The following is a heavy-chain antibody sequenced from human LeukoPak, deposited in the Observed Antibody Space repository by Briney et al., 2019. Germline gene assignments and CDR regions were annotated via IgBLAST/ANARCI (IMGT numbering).Heavy chain of an antibody. Sequence: SETLSLTCTVSGGSISSSSYYWGWIRQPPGKGLEWIGSIYYSGSTYYNPSLKSRVTISVDTSKNQFSLKLSSVTAADTAVYYCACTYYYGSGSYYFHFPPHDWGQGTLVTVSS. CDR1: GGSISSSSYY. CDR2: IYYSGST. D-gene: IGHD3-10*01. J-gene: IGHJ4*02. CDR3: ACTYYYGSGSYYFHFPPHD. V-gene: IGHV4-39*01.